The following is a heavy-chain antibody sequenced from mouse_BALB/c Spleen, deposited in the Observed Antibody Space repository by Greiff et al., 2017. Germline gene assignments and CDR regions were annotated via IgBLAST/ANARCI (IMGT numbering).Heavy chain of an antibody. J-gene: IGHJ2*01. CDR3: AKTSGNYFDY. CDR1: GYTFTSYV. V-gene: IGHV1-14*01. Sequence: VQLKESGPELVKPGASVKMSCKASGYTFTSYVMHWVKQKPGQGLEWIGYINPYNDGTKYNEKFKGKATLTSDKSSSTAYMELSSLTSEDSAVYYCAKTSGNYFDYWGQGTTLTVAS. CDR2: INPYNDGT. D-gene: IGHD1-3*01.